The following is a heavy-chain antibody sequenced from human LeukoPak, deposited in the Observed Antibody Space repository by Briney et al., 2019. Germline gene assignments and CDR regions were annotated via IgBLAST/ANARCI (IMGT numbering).Heavy chain of an antibody. CDR2: ISSSSSYI. CDR1: GFTFSSYS. CDR3: AKTVGSSWYDYYYYMDV. Sequence: PGGSLRLSCAASGFTFSSYSMNWVRQAPGKGLEWVSSISSSSSYIYYADSVKGRFTISRDNSKNTLYLQMNSLRAEDTAVYYCAKTVGSSWYDYYYYMDVWGKGTTVTISS. V-gene: IGHV3-21*01. D-gene: IGHD6-13*01. J-gene: IGHJ6*03.